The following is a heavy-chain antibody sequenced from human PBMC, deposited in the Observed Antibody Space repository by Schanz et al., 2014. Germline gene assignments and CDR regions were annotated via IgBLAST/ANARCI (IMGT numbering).Heavy chain of an antibody. V-gene: IGHV3-33*06. CDR2: IWSDGTNE. Sequence: QGQLVESGGGVVQPGKSLRLSCATPGFIFGSFGIHWVRQAPGKGVEWVAVIWSDGTNEYYADSVKGRFTISGDSSKYTVYLQMNSLRADDTAVYYCAKGPYYYYYMDVWGNGTTVTVSS. CDR1: GFIFGSFG. J-gene: IGHJ6*03. CDR3: AKGPYYYYYMDV.